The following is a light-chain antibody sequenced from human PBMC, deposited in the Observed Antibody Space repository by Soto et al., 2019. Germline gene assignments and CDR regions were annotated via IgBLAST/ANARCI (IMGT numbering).Light chain of an antibody. J-gene: IGKJ1*01. CDR3: QQYHRYAWT. Sequence: DIQMTQSPSTLSGSVGDRVTITCRASQTISSWLAWYQQKPGKAPKLLIYKASTLKSGVPSRFSGSGSGTEFSLTISSLQPDDFATYYCQQYHRYAWTFGQGTKVDIK. V-gene: IGKV1-5*03. CDR2: KAS. CDR1: QTISSW.